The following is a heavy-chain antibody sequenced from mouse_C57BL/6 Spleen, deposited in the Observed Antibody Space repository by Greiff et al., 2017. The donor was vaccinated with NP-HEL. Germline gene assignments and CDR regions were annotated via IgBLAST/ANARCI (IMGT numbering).Heavy chain of an antibody. V-gene: IGHV1-66*01. D-gene: IGHD2-3*01. Sequence: QVQLKQSGPELVKPGASVKISCKASGYSFTSYYIHWVKPRPGQGLEWIGWIYPGSGHTKYNEKFKGKATLTADTASSTAYMQLNSLTSEDSAVYYCAGPLYDGYDWFAYWGQGTLVTVSA. J-gene: IGHJ3*01. CDR2: IYPGSGHT. CDR1: GYSFTSYY. CDR3: AGPLYDGYDWFAY.